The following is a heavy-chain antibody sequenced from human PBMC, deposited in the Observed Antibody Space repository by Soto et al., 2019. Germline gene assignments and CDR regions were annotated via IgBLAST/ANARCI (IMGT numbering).Heavy chain of an antibody. CDR3: AKEMGHVVVVTAINN. J-gene: IGHJ4*02. Sequence: QVPLVESGGGVVQPGRSLRLSCAASGFTFSSYGMHWVRQAPGKGLEWVAVISYDGSNKYYADSVKGRFTISRDNSTHTRYLQLNSLRAEDTAVYYCAKEMGHVVVVTAINNWGQGALVDVSS. CDR2: ISYDGSNK. CDR1: GFTFSSYG. V-gene: IGHV3-30*18. D-gene: IGHD2-21*02.